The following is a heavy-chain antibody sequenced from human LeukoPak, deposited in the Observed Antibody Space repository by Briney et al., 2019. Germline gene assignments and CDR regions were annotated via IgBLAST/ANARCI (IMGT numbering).Heavy chain of an antibody. CDR1: GFIFSSNS. CDR2: ISTDSVHI. V-gene: IGHV3-21*01. J-gene: IGHJ5*02. CDR3: ARGYCSGGSCYSGSSTLNWFDP. D-gene: IGHD2-15*01. Sequence: PGGSLRLSCAASGFIFSSNSFNWVRQAPGKGLEWVSSISTDSVHILYADSVKGRFTISRDNAKNSLYLQMNSLRAEDTAVYYCARGYCSGGSCYSGSSTLNWFDPWGQGTLVTVSS.